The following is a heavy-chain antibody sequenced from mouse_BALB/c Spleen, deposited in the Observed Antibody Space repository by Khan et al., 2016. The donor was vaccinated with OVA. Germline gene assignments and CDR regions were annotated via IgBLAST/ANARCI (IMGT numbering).Heavy chain of an antibody. V-gene: IGHV4-1*02. Sequence: EVKLLESGGGLVQPGGSLKLSCAASGFDFSRYWMSWVRQAPGKGLEWIGEINPDSSTINYTPSLQDKFILSRDNAKNTLYLQMSKVRSEDTALYYCVRHGYYGNYDWYFDVWGAGTTVTVSS. J-gene: IGHJ1*01. CDR1: GFDFSRYW. CDR2: INPDSSTI. CDR3: VRHGYYGNYDWYFDV. D-gene: IGHD2-1*01.